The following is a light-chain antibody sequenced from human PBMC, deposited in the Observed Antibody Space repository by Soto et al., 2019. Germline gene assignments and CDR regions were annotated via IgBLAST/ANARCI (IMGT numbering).Light chain of an antibody. V-gene: IGLV1-40*01. CDR2: GNS. Sequence: QSVLTQPPSVSGAPGQRVTISCTGSSSNIGAGYDAHWYQQVPGTAPQLLIYGNSKRPSGVPDRFSGSKSGTSASLAITGLQAEDEADYYCQPYDSNHSLVFGGGTNLTVL. CDR3: QPYDSNHSLV. J-gene: IGLJ2*01. CDR1: SSNIGAGYD.